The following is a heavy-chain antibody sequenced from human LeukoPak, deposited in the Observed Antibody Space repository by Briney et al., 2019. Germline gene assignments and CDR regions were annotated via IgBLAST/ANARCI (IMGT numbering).Heavy chain of an antibody. V-gene: IGHV4-61*09. J-gene: IGHJ4*02. CDR2: IYSSGST. D-gene: IGHD3-10*01. Sequence: PSETLSLTCTVSGGSISSTTYYWTWVRQPAGKGLEYIGHIYSSGSTRYNPSLKSRVTILLDTSKNQFSLKLTSVTAADRAVYYCARDGGGGSGSYYRYFDTWGQGTLVTVSS. CDR1: GGSISSTTYY. CDR3: ARDGGGGSGSYYRYFDT.